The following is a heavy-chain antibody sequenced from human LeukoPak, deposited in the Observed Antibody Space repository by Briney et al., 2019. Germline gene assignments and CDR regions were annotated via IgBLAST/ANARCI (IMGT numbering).Heavy chain of an antibody. V-gene: IGHV4-39*01. CDR2: IYYSGST. CDR1: GGSISSSSYY. Sequence: SETLSLTCTVSGGSISSSSYYWGWIRQPPGKGLEWIGSIYYSGSTYYNPSLKSRVTISVYTSKNQFSLKLSSVTAADTAVYYCARHEWNGGNDYWGQGTLVTVSS. J-gene: IGHJ4*02. CDR3: ARHEWNGGNDY. D-gene: IGHD4-23*01.